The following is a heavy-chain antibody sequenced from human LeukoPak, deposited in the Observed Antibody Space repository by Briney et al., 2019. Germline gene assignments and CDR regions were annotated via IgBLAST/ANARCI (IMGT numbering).Heavy chain of an antibody. Sequence: PSETLSLTCTVSGGSISSGSYYWRWIRQPAGTGLEWIVRIYTSGSTNYNPSLKSRVTISVDTSKNQFSLKLSSVTAADTAVYYCARDSLYDFWSGYFPQGMDVWGQGTTVTVSS. V-gene: IGHV4-61*02. D-gene: IGHD3-3*01. CDR2: IYTSGST. J-gene: IGHJ6*02. CDR1: GGSISSGSYY. CDR3: ARDSLYDFWSGYFPQGMDV.